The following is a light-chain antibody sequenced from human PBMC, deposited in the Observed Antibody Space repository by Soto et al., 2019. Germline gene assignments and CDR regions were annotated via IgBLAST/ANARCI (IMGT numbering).Light chain of an antibody. CDR1: QSVSSNY. J-gene: IGKJ4*01. Sequence: EIVLTQSPATLSLSPGERATLSCRASQSVSSNYLAWYQQKPGQAPRLLIYGASSRATGFPDRFSGSGSGTDFTLTISRLEPEDFAVYFCQQYGSSPLTFGGGTKVEIK. CDR3: QQYGSSPLT. V-gene: IGKV3-20*01. CDR2: GAS.